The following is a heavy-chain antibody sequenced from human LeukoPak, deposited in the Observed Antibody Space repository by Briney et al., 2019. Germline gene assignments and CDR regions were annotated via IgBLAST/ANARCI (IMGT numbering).Heavy chain of an antibody. CDR1: GGSFSGYY. V-gene: IGHV4-34*01. CDR2: INHSGST. D-gene: IGHD4-23*01. Sequence: SETLSLTCAVYGGSFSGYYWSWIRQPPGKGLEWIGEINHSGSTNYNPSLKSRVTISVDTSKNQFSLKLSSVTAADTAVYYCARYYGGNSGYDAFDIWGQGTMVTVSS. CDR3: ARYYGGNSGYDAFDI. J-gene: IGHJ3*02.